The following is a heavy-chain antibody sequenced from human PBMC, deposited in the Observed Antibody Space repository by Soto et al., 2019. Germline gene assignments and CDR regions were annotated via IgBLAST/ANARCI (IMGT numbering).Heavy chain of an antibody. CDR3: ARVGVVDTANYFDY. CDR1: GGSFSGYY. CDR2: INHSGST. V-gene: IGHV4-34*01. D-gene: IGHD5-18*01. J-gene: IGHJ4*02. Sequence: QVQLQQWGAGLLKPSETLSLTCAVYGGSFSGYYWSWIRQPPGKGLEWIGEINHSGSTNYNPSLKSRFTISVDTSKNQFSLKLSSVTAADTAVYYCARVGVVDTANYFDYWGQGTLVTVSS.